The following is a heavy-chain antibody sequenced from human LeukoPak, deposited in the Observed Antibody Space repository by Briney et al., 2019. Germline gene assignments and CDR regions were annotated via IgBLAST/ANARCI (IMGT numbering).Heavy chain of an antibody. CDR2: IHHSGST. V-gene: IGHV4-4*02. CDR1: GDSISNNHW. J-gene: IGHJ4*02. CDR3: ATPTYFDILSGG. Sequence: SETLSLTCAVSGDSISNNHWWRWVRQSPERGLEWIGEIHHSGSTTYNPSLKSRVTISVDKSKNQISLKLRSVTAADTAVYYCATPTYFDILSGGWGQGTLVTVSS. D-gene: IGHD3-9*01.